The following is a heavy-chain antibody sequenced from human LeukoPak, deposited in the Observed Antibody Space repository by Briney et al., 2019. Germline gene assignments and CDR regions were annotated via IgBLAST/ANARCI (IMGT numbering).Heavy chain of an antibody. D-gene: IGHD6-19*01. CDR2: ISGSGGST. J-gene: IGHJ5*02. CDR3: AKDQAGGWYENWFDP. Sequence: PGGSLRLSCAASGFTFSSYAMSWVRQAPGKGLEWVSAISGSGGSTYYADSVKGRFTISRDNSKNTLYLQMNSLRAEDTAVYYCAKDQAGGWYENWFDPWGLGTLVTVSS. V-gene: IGHV3-23*01. CDR1: GFTFSSYA.